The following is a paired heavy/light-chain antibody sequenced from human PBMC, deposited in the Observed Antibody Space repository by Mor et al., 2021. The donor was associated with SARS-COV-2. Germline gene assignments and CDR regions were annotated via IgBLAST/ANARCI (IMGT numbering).Light chain of an antibody. J-gene: IGLJ3*02. Sequence: QSVLTQPPSMSAAPGQKVTISCSGNSSNIGSNYVSWYQQRPGTAPKLLIYDTDKRHSGIPERFSGSKSGTSATLDISGLQTGDEADYYCGTWDSRRSAGVFGGGTKVTVL. V-gene: IGLV1-51*01. CDR3: GTWDSRRSAGV. CDR1: SSNIGSNY. CDR2: DTD.
Heavy chain of an antibody. V-gene: IGHV3-23*01. J-gene: IGHJ6*01. CDR2: ISQSGGTT. CDR1: GFPFSTYV. Sequence: EMQLLESGGKLVRPGESLRLSCAASGFPFSTYVLSWVRQPPGRGLEWLSSISQSGGTTYYADSVKGRFTISRDNGKNTLHLHLNRLTGSDTAVYFCATWGWFGEFSPLPYYFYGLDVWGQGTTVIVSS. CDR3: ATWGWFGEFSPLPYYFYGLDV. D-gene: IGHD3-10*01.